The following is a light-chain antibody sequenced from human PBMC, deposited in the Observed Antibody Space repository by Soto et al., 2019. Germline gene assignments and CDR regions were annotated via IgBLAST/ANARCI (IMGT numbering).Light chain of an antibody. V-gene: IGKV3-11*01. CDR3: EQRVEWPPGPLS. CDR1: EHISKY. CDR2: DAS. J-gene: IGKJ4*01. Sequence: EIVLTQSPATLSLSPGERATLSCRATEHISKYLAWYQQRPGQPPRLLIYDASPRAAGVPARFRVSGSGTDFTLTIRGLEAEDFAVYHCEQRVEWPPGPLSFRGRNKLEIK.